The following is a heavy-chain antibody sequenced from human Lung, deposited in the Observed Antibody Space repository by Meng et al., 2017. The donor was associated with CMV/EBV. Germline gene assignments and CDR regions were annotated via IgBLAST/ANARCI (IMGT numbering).Heavy chain of an antibody. J-gene: IGHJ5*01. CDR2: IDGTGRA. Sequence: XTXSFXXAVFGGSFSGSYWHWIPQPPGMGLEWIGEIDGTGRAKYSPSLNSRVTILLDTSKKQFSLELSSVTAADTAVYYCARLTGTVYVHWFDSWGQGPLVTVSS. V-gene: IGHV4-34*01. D-gene: IGHD1-7*01. CDR1: GGSFSGSY. CDR3: ARLTGTVYVHWFDS.